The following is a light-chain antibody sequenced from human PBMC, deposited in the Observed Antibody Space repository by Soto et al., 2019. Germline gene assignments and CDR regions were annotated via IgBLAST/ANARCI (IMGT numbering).Light chain of an antibody. J-gene: IGLJ2*01. CDR1: SGHSSYA. CDR2: LNSDGSH. Sequence: QPVLTQSPSASASLGASVKLTCTLSSGHSSYAIAWHQQQPEKGPRYLMKLNSDGSHSKGDGIPDRFSGSSSGAERYLTISSLQSEDEADYYCQTWGTGSREVLGGGTKLTVL. V-gene: IGLV4-69*01. CDR3: QTWGTGSREV.